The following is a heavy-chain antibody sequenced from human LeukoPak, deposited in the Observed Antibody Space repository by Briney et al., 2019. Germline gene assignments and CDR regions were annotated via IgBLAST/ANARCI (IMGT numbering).Heavy chain of an antibody. Sequence: GGSLRLSCAASGFTFSSYAINWVRQAPGKGLEWVSSIIGSGGSTYYADSVKGRFTISRDNSKNTLYLQMNSLRAEDTAVYYCAKDLGTTVVTPIDYWGQGTLVTVSS. CDR2: IIGSGGST. D-gene: IGHD4-23*01. CDR3: AKDLGTTVVTPIDY. V-gene: IGHV3-23*01. CDR1: GFTFSSYA. J-gene: IGHJ4*02.